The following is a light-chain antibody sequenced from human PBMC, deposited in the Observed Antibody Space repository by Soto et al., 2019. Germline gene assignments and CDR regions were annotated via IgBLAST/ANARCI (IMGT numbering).Light chain of an antibody. CDR2: GAS. Sequence: EIVMTQSPATLSFSPGERATLSCRASQSVSSNYLTWYQQKPGQAPRLLIFGASSRATGIPDRFSGSGSGTDFTLTISRLEPEDFAVYYCQQYGSSPITFGQGTRLEIK. J-gene: IGKJ5*01. V-gene: IGKV3-20*01. CDR1: QSVSSNY. CDR3: QQYGSSPIT.